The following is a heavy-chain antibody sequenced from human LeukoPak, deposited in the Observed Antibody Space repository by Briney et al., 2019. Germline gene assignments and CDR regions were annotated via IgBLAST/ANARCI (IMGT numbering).Heavy chain of an antibody. Sequence: SDTLSLTCAVAGGSITTTNWWSWDRQAPGKGLEWIGEVHLSGATNYNPSLGSRVSMSIDKSKNPLSLEVTSVTAADTAIYYCTRESGAFSPFGFWGQGTLLTVSS. J-gene: IGHJ4*02. V-gene: IGHV4-4*02. D-gene: IGHD1-26*01. CDR2: VHLSGAT. CDR1: GGSITTTNW. CDR3: TRESGAFSPFGF.